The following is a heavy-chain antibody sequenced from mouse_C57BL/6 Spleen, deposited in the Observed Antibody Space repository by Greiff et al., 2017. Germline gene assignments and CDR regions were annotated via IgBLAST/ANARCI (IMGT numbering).Heavy chain of an antibody. D-gene: IGHD1-1*01. J-gene: IGHJ1*03. CDR3: ARGPLITTVKEDWYFDV. CDR1: GYAFSSYW. Sequence: VQLQQSGAELVKPGASVKISCKASGYAFSSYWMNWVKPRPGKGLEWIGQIYPGDGDTNYNGKFKGKATLTADKSSSTAYMQLSSLTSEDSAVYFCARGPLITTVKEDWYFDVWGTGTTVTVSS. CDR2: IYPGDGDT. V-gene: IGHV1-80*01.